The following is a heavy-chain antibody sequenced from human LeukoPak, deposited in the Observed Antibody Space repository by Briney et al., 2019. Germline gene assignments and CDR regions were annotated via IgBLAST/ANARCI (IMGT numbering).Heavy chain of an antibody. CDR2: IYTSGST. Sequence: SETLSLTCTVSGGSISSYYWIWIRQPAGKGLEWIGRIYTSGSTNYNPSLKSRVTMSVDTSKNQLSLKLSSVTAADTAVYYCARVSWAKGYDYWGQGTLVTVSS. V-gene: IGHV4-4*07. J-gene: IGHJ4*02. D-gene: IGHD4/OR15-4a*01. CDR3: ARVSWAKGYDY. CDR1: GGSISSYY.